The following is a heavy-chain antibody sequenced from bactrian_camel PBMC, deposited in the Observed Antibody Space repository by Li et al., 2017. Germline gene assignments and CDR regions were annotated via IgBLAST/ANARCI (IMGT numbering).Heavy chain of an antibody. Sequence: HVQLVESGGGSAQAGGSLRLSCAASVKIFRSNCMGCFRQAPGKDREGVAAIYVGGGRTYYTDSVKGRFNISRDNAKSTLYLQLNNLKAEDSAMYYCTKALCATSLPPYLSDTWGQGTQVTVS. CDR2: IYVGGGRT. D-gene: IGHD4*01. CDR1: VKIFRSNC. V-gene: IGHV3S54*01. J-gene: IGHJ4*01. CDR3: TKALCATSLPPYLSDT.